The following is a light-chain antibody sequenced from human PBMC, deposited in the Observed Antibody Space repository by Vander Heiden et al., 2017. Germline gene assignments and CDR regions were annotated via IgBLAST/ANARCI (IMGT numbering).Light chain of an antibody. J-gene: IGKJ4*01. CDR3: QQRNSYLAGLT. V-gene: IGKV1-9*01. CDR1: QGISSY. CDR2: GAS. Sequence: DIQLTQSPSFLSASVGDRVTITCRASQGISSYLAWYQQKPGKAPKLLIYGASTLQSGVPSRFSGSGSGTEFALTISSLQPEDFATYYCQQRNSYLAGLTFGGGTKVEIK.